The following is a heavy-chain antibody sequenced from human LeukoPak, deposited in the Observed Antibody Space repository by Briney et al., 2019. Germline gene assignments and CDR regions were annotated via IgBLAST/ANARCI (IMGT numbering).Heavy chain of an antibody. CDR3: ARVKWYSSSWYRVTYYYGMDV. Sequence: ASVKVSCKASGYTFTSYDINWVRQATGQGLEWMGWMNPNSGNTGYAQKFQGRVTMTRNTSISTAYMELSSLRSEDTAVYYCARVKWYSSSWYRVTYYYGMDVWAKGPRSPSP. CDR1: GYTFTSYD. CDR2: MNPNSGNT. V-gene: IGHV1-8*01. J-gene: IGHJ6*02. D-gene: IGHD6-13*01.